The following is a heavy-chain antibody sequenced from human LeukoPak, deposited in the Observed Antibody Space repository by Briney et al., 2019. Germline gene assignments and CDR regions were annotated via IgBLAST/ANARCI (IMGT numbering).Heavy chain of an antibody. CDR1: GGSFSGHY. V-gene: IGHV4-34*01. CDR3: ARGGSQYYYDSSGYLDY. Sequence: SETLSLTCAVYGGSFSGHYWNWIRQPPGKGLEWIGEINHSGSTNYNPSLKSRVTLSVDTSKNQFSLKLSSVTAADTAVYYCARGGSQYYYDSSGYLDYWGQGTLVTVSS. CDR2: INHSGST. J-gene: IGHJ4*02. D-gene: IGHD3-22*01.